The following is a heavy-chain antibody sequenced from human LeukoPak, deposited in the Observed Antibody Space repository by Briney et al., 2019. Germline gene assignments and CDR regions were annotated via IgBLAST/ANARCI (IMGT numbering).Heavy chain of an antibody. CDR1: GFTFSSYA. V-gene: IGHV3-23*01. Sequence: PGGSLRLSCAASGFTFSSYAMSWVRQAPGKGLEWVSAISGSGDSTYYADSVKGRFTISRDNSKNTLYLQLNSLRAEDTAVYYCATWTGLVPGWGQGTLVTVSS. J-gene: IGHJ4*02. D-gene: IGHD6-19*01. CDR2: ISGSGDST. CDR3: ATWTGLVPG.